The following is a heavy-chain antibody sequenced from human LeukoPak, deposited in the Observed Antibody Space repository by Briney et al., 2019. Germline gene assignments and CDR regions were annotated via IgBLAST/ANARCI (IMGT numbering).Heavy chain of an antibody. CDR2: ISWNGGSI. D-gene: IGHD2/OR15-2a*01. Sequence: PGGSLRLSCAASGFTFDDYAMHWVRHAPGKGLEWVAGISWNGGSIGYADSVKGRFTISRDNAKNSLYLQMNSLRAEDTAVYYCARDLNLEYPQLNPSAFDIWGQGTMVTVSS. V-gene: IGHV3-9*01. CDR1: GFTFDDYA. CDR3: ARDLNLEYPQLNPSAFDI. J-gene: IGHJ3*02.